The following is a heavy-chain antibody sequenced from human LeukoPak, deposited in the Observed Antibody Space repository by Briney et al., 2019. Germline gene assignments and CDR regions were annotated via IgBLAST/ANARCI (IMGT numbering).Heavy chain of an antibody. V-gene: IGHV3-53*01. J-gene: IGHJ4*02. CDR2: IYSGGST. CDR3: ARENYYDSSGYTQFDY. CDR1: GLTVSSNY. D-gene: IGHD3-22*01. Sequence: GGSLRLSCAASGLTVSSNYMSWVRQAPGKGLEWVSVIYSGGSTYYADSVKGRFTISRDNSKNTLYLQMNSLRAEDTAVYYCARENYYDSSGYTQFDYWGQGTLVTVSS.